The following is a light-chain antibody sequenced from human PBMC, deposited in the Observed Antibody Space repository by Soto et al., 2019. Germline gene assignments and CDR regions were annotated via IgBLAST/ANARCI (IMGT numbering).Light chain of an antibody. Sequence: DIQMTQSPSSLSASVGDRVTINCRVILCISNYLAWYQQKPWKVPKLLIYAASTLQSGVPSRFSGSGSGTDFTLTISSLQPEDVATYYCQKYNSAPRTFGQGTKV. V-gene: IGKV1-27*01. CDR1: LCISNY. CDR2: AAS. CDR3: QKYNSAPRT. J-gene: IGKJ1*01.